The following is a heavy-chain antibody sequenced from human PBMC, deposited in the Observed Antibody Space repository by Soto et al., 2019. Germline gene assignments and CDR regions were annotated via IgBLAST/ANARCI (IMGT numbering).Heavy chain of an antibody. CDR1: GDSVSSNSAA. J-gene: IGHJ6*02. CDR2: TYYRSKWYN. V-gene: IGHV6-1*01. CDR3: ARDSTIFGVRPTYYYYGMDV. D-gene: IGHD3-3*01. Sequence: SQTLSLTCVISGDSVSSNSAAWNWIRQSPSRGLEWLGRTYYRSKWYNDYAVSVKSRITINPDTSKNQFSLQLNSVTPEDTAVYYCARDSTIFGVRPTYYYYGMDVWGQGTTVTVSS.